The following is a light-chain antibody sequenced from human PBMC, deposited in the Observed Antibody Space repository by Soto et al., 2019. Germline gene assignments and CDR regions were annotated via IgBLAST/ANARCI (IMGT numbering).Light chain of an antibody. J-gene: IGKJ1*01. CDR1: QSVSSSY. CDR3: QQYDRSPVT. CDR2: GAS. Sequence: EIVLTQSPGTLSLSPGERATLSCRASQSVSSSYLACYQQKPGQAPRLLIYGASSRSTGIPDRFSGSGSGRDFTLTISRLEPEDFAVYSCQQYDRSPVTFGKGTKVEIK. V-gene: IGKV3-20*01.